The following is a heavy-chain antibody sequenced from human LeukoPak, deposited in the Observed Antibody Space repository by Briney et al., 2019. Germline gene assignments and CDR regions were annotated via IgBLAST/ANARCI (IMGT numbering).Heavy chain of an antibody. V-gene: IGHV3-23*01. CDR3: AKFEGGGFSGWLDY. J-gene: IGHJ4*02. CDR1: GFSFSGYS. Sequence: GGSLRLSCAASGFSFSGYSMSWVRQAPGKGLEWVSAINGSGCCTYYADSVKGRFTFSRDKTKNTLYLQMNSLRAEDTAVYYCAKFEGGGFSGWLDYWGQGTLVTVSS. D-gene: IGHD3-10*01. CDR2: INGSGCCT.